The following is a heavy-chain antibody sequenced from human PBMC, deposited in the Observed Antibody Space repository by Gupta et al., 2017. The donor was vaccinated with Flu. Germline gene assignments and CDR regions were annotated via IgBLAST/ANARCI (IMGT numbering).Heavy chain of an antibody. J-gene: IGHJ4*02. Sequence: GKGLEWVAVISYDGSNKYYADSVKGRFTISRDNSKNTLYLQMNSLRAEDTAVYYCASLGVLMVYARGDYFDYWGQGTLVTVSS. V-gene: IGHV3-30-3*01. D-gene: IGHD2-8*01. CDR3: ASLGVLMVYARGDYFDY. CDR2: ISYDGSNK.